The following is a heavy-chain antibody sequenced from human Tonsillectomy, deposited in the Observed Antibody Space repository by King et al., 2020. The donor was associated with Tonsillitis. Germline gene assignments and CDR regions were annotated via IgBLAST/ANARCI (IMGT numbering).Heavy chain of an antibody. J-gene: IGHJ4*02. Sequence: VQLVESGGGLVKPGGSLRLSCAASGFTFSNAWMSWVRQAPGKGLEWVGRIKSKTDGGTIDYAASVKGRFTISRDDSKNTLYLQMNSLKTEDTAVYYCTTVLGSDWTVKYYFDYWGQGTLVTVSS. V-gene: IGHV3-15*01. CDR3: TTVLGSDWTVKYYFDY. CDR1: GFTFSNAW. CDR2: IKSKTDGGTI. D-gene: IGHD3/OR15-3a*01.